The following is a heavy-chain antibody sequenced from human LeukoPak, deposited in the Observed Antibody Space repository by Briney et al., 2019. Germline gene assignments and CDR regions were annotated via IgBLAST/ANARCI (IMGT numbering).Heavy chain of an antibody. D-gene: IGHD4-17*01. CDR1: GFTFSSYW. J-gene: IGHJ4*02. Sequence: GGSLRLSCAASGFTFSSYWTSWVRQAPGKAMECLGNIKQDGSEKYYVNSVKGRFTISRDNAKNSLYLQMNSLRAEDTAVYYCARDHYGDYEGNFDYWGQGTLVTVSS. CDR3: ARDHYGDYEGNFDY. V-gene: IGHV3-7*04. CDR2: IKQDGSEK.